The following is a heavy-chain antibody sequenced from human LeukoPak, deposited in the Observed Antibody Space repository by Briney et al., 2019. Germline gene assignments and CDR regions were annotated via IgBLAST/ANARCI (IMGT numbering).Heavy chain of an antibody. CDR2: IYYSGST. CDR3: ARWNEGFDY. Sequence: PSETLSLTCTVSGGSISPYYWSWIRQPPGKGLELIGNIYYSGSTSYNPSLKSRVTISADTSKNQFSLRLSSVTAADTAVYYCARWNEGFDYWGQGTLVTVSS. J-gene: IGHJ4*02. D-gene: IGHD1-1*01. V-gene: IGHV4-59*01. CDR1: GGSISPYY.